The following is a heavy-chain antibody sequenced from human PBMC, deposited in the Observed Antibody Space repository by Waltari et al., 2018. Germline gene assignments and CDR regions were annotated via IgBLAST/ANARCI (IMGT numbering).Heavy chain of an antibody. J-gene: IGHJ5*02. CDR3: ARMTYYYDSSGYQNWFDP. D-gene: IGHD3-22*01. CDR1: GYSFTSYW. CDR2: SYPGDSDT. Sequence: EVQLVQSGAEVKKPGESLKISCKGSGYSFTSYWIGWVLQMPGKGLEWMGISYPGDSDTRYSPSFQGQVTISADKSISTAYLQWSSLKASDTAMYYCARMTYYYDSSGYQNWFDPWGQGTLVTVSS. V-gene: IGHV5-51*01.